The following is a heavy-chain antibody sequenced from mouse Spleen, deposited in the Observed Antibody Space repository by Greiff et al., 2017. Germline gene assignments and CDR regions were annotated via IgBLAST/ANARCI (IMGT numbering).Heavy chain of an antibody. Sequence: EVKLVESGGGLVQPGGSLKLSCATSGFTFSDYYMYWVRQTPEKRLEWVAYISNGGGSTYYPDTVKGRFTISRDNAKNTLYLQMSRLKSEDTAMYYCARPPTGDWYFDVWGAGTTVTVSS. V-gene: IGHV5-12*02. CDR3: ARPPTGDWYFDV. CDR1: GFTFSDYY. D-gene: IGHD4-1*02. J-gene: IGHJ1*01. CDR2: ISNGGGST.